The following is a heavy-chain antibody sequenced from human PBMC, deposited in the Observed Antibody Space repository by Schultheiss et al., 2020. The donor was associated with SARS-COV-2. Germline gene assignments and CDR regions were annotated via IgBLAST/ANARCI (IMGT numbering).Heavy chain of an antibody. D-gene: IGHD3-3*01. CDR3: ARGPTDLKTYYDFWSGYYTGRYYDYGMDV. V-gene: IGHV1-46*01. CDR2: INPSGGST. CDR1: GYTFTSYF. J-gene: IGHJ6*02. Sequence: ASVKVSCKASGYTFTSYFLHWVRQAPGQGLEWMGIINPSGGSTNYAQKFQGRVTITADESTSTAYMELSSLRSEDTAVYYCARGPTDLKTYYDFWSGYYTGRYYDYGMDVWGQGTTVTVSS.